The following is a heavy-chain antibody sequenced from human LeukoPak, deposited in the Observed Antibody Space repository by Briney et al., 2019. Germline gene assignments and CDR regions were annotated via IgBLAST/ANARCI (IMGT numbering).Heavy chain of an antibody. Sequence: PSETLSLTCTVSGGSISGYYWSWIRQPPGKGLEWIGHIYSSGSTKYNPSLKSRVTISVDTSKNQFSLKLSSVTAADTAAYYCARNYDSSGYTAFGYWGRGTLLTVSS. D-gene: IGHD3-22*01. CDR2: IYSSGST. CDR3: ARNYDSSGYTAFGY. CDR1: GGSISGYY. V-gene: IGHV4-59*01. J-gene: IGHJ4*02.